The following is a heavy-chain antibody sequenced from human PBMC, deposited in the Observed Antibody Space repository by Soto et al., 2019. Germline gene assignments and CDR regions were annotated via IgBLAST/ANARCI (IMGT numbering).Heavy chain of an antibody. V-gene: IGHV4-59*01. D-gene: IGHD6-13*01. CDR2: IYYTGGT. J-gene: IGHJ4*02. CDR3: ASGALSTIAAPDS. CDR1: AVTIRGDY. Sequence: SEALSPTCNVSAVTIRGDYWNWIRQHPGKTLEWIGSIYYTGGTNYNPSLKSRVTISVDTSKNHFSLKFNSLTAADTAVYYCASGALSTIAAPDSWGQATLVTVYS.